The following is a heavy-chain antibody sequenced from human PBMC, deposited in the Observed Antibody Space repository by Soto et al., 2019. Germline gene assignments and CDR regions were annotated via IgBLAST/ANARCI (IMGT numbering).Heavy chain of an antibody. V-gene: IGHV3-7*03. D-gene: IGHD3-10*01. Sequence: QVVESGGGLVQPGGSLRLSCAGSGFTFSNYWMSWIRQAPGKGLEWVAKINQDGSEKYYVDSVKGRFIISRDNAKNSLYLQMNSLGGDDTAVYYCARDPFSSRWGQGTLVTVSS. CDR2: INQDGSEK. CDR3: ARDPFSSR. CDR1: GFTFSNYW. J-gene: IGHJ4*02.